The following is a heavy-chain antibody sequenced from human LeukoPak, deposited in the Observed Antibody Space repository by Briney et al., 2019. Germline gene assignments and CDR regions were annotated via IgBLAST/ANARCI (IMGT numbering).Heavy chain of an antibody. Sequence: ASVKASCKASGYTFTSYYMHWVRQAPGQGLEWMRIINPSGGSTSYAQKFQGRVTMTRDTSTSTVYMELSSLRSEDTAVYYCARSPPITMIVVVKIDYWGQGTLVTVSS. CDR2: INPSGGST. CDR3: ARSPPITMIVVVKIDY. CDR1: GYTFTSYY. D-gene: IGHD3-22*01. J-gene: IGHJ4*02. V-gene: IGHV1-46*01.